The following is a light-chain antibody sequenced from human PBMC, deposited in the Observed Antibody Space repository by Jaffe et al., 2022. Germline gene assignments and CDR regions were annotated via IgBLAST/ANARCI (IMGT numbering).Light chain of an antibody. V-gene: IGLV2-14*03. CDR3: SSYAGSSTLV. CDR2: DVS. J-gene: IGLJ1*01. CDR1: SSDVGAYNY. Sequence: QSALTQPASVSGSPGQSITISCTGTSSDVGAYNYVAWYQQHPGKAPKLMIYDVSNRPSGVSNRFSGSKSGNTASLTISGLQAEDEADYYCSSYAGSSTLVFGTGTRVAVL.